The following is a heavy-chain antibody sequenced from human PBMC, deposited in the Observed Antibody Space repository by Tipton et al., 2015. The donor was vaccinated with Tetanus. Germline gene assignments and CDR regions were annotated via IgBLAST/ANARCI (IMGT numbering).Heavy chain of an antibody. CDR3: ARANNEFPKKGPLDS. D-gene: IGHD1-1*01. CDR1: GDSITSFY. CDR2: IFYGGTT. V-gene: IGHV4-59*01. J-gene: IGHJ4*02. Sequence: TLSLTCTVSGDSITSFYWSWIRQPPGKGLEWIGYIFYGGTTNYNPSLKSRVTISLDTSKNQFSLQLSPVTAADTAVYYCARANNEFPKKGPLDSWGQGRLVIVSS.